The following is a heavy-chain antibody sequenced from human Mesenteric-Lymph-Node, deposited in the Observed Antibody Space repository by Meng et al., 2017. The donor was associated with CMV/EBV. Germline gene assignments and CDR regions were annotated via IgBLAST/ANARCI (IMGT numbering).Heavy chain of an antibody. Sequence: GESLKISCAASGFTFSTSAMHWVRQAPGKGLEWVAVIGAYGHTTLNADSVKGRFTVSRDNSMNTVYLQMDSLRPEDSAVYFCAKHRLMYGSISPSDHWGQGTLVTVSS. J-gene: IGHJ5*02. CDR1: GFTFSTSA. CDR2: IGAYGHTT. CDR3: AKHRLMYGSISPSDH. V-gene: IGHV3-23*01. D-gene: IGHD3-10*01.